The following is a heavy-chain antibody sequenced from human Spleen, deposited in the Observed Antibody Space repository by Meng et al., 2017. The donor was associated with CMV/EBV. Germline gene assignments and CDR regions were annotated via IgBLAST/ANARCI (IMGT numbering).Heavy chain of an antibody. D-gene: IGHD2-2*01. V-gene: IGHV3-23*01. CDR2: ISGSGDST. Sequence: FSSYAMSWVRQAPGKGLEWVSGISGSGDSTYYANSVKGRFTISRDNSKNRLYLQMNSRRDEDTAVYYCVKGYCSSTSCYGYGNRFDPWGQGTLVTVSS. CDR1: FSSYA. CDR3: VKGYCSSTSCYGYGNRFDP. J-gene: IGHJ5*02.